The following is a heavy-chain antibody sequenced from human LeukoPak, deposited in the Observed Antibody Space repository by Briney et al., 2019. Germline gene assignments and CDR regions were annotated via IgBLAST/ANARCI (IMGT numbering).Heavy chain of an antibody. D-gene: IGHD6-13*01. CDR3: AKDSETEYSSSWYFDY. Sequence: GGSLRLSCAASGFTFSSYAMSWVRQAPGKGLEWVSTISGSGGSTFYADSVKGRFTNSRDNSKNTLYLQMNSLRAEDTAVYYCAKDSETEYSSSWYFDYWGQGTLVTVSS. J-gene: IGHJ4*02. V-gene: IGHV3-23*01. CDR1: GFTFSSYA. CDR2: ISGSGGST.